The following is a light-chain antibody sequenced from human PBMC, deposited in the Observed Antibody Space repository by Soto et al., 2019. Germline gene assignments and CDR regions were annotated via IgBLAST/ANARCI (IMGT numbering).Light chain of an antibody. CDR1: SANIGSNY. CDR2: DSD. J-gene: IGLJ2*01. CDR3: GAWDGSLSVVL. V-gene: IGLV1-51*01. Sequence: QSVLTQPPSVSAAPGQKVTISCSGSSANIGSNYASWYQQFPGTAPKLVIYDSDRRPSEIPDRFSGSKSGTSATLDITGLQTGDEADYYCGAWDGSLSVVLFGGGTKLTVL.